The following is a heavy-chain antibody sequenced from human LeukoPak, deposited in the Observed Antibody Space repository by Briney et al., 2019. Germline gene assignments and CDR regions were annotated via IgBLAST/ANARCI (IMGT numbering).Heavy chain of an antibody. Sequence: ASVKVSCKASGYTFTSYDINWVRQATGQGLEWMGWMNPNSGNTGYAQKFQGRVTMTRNTSISTACMELSSLRSEDTAVYYCARGLWAIFRTRPIHAFDIWGQGTMVTVSS. CDR1: GYTFTSYD. D-gene: IGHD3-9*01. V-gene: IGHV1-8*01. CDR2: MNPNSGNT. J-gene: IGHJ3*02. CDR3: ARGLWAIFRTRPIHAFDI.